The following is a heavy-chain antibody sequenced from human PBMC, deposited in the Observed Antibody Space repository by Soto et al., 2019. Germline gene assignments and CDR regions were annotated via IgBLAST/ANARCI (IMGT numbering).Heavy chain of an antibody. J-gene: IGHJ5*02. CDR3: ARDRPTDR. CDR2: ISGDTHNA. CDR1: GYTFENYA. Sequence: QVQLVQSGAEVKKPGASVKVSCKASGYTFENYAISWYRQAPGQGLEWMGWISGDTHNAIYAQKFQGRVSLTRDRSTTTAYMELTSLTYDDTAVYYCARDRPTDRWGQGTLVTVSA. V-gene: IGHV1-18*01.